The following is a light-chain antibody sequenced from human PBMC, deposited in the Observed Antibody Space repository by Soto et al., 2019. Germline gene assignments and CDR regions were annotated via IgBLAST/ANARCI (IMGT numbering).Light chain of an antibody. Sequence: IVLTQSPGTLSLSPGERATLSCRASQSVSSSYLAWYQQKPGQAPRLLIYGASSRATGIPDRFSGSGSGTDFTLTISRLDPEDFEVYYCQQYGSSPTTFGQGTKV. CDR3: QQYGSSPTT. V-gene: IGKV3-20*01. CDR1: QSVSSSY. CDR2: GAS. J-gene: IGKJ1*01.